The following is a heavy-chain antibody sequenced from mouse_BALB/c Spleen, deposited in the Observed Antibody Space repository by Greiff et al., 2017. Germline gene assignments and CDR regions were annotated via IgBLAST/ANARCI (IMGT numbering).Heavy chain of an antibody. CDR3: TRGGDGYYDWFAY. CDR1: GFTFSSYT. V-gene: IGHV5-6-4*01. CDR2: ISSGGSYT. J-gene: IGHJ3*01. Sequence: VQLKESGGGLVKPGGSLKLSCAASGFTFSSYTMSWVRQTPEKRLEWVATISSGGSYTYYPDSVKGRFTISRDNAKNTLYLQMSSLKSEDTAMYYCTRGGDGYYDWFAYWGQGTLVTVSA. D-gene: IGHD2-3*01.